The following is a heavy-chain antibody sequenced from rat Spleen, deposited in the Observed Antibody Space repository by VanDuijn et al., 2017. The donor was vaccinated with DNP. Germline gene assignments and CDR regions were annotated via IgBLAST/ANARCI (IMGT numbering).Heavy chain of an antibody. CDR3: STRGAY. J-gene: IGHJ3*01. CDR2: ISPDGDRT. V-gene: IGHV5S23*01. Sequence: EVQLVESGENLVRPGGSLKLSCVVSGFTFGNYDVAWVRQAPTKGLEWVALISPDGDRTYYRDSVKGRFTVFRNNAENALHLQMDSLRSEDTATYYCSTRGAYWGQGTLVTVSS. CDR1: GFTFGNYD.